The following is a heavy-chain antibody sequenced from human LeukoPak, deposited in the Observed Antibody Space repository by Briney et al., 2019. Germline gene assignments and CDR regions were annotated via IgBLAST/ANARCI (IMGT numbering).Heavy chain of an antibody. CDR1: GLTVSSNY. D-gene: IGHD6-13*01. J-gene: IGHJ2*01. CDR3: ARDLRGSSWYGPHWYFDL. V-gene: IGHV3-53*01. CDR2: IYSGGST. Sequence: PGGSLRLSCAASGLTVSSNYMSWVRQAPGKGLEWVSVIYSGGSTYYADSVKGRFTISRDNSKNTLYLQMNSLRAEDTAVYYCARDLRGSSWYGPHWYFDLWGRGTLVTVSS.